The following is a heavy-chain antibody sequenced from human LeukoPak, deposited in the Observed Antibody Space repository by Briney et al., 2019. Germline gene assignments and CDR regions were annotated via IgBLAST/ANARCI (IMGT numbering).Heavy chain of an antibody. Sequence: ETLSLTCTVSGGSISSSSYYWGWIRQPPGKGLEWLSSIGAAGTYYADSVKGRFTISRDDSKNTVYLQLNSLRVDDTALYYCAKNWGPLHMGGQGTMVTVSS. CDR1: GGSISSSSYY. D-gene: IGHD3-16*01. CDR3: AKNWGPLHM. V-gene: IGHV3-53*01. CDR2: IGAAGT. J-gene: IGHJ3*01.